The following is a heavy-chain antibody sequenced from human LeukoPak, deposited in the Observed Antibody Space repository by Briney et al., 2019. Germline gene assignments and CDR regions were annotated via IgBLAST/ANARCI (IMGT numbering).Heavy chain of an antibody. CDR3: ARDAPESDYGDYWYAFDI. V-gene: IGHV1-2*02. D-gene: IGHD4-17*01. J-gene: IGHJ3*02. CDR2: INPNSGGT. CDR1: GYTFTGYY. Sequence: ASVKVSCKASGYTFTGYYMHWVRQAPGQGLEWMGWINPNSGGTNYAQKFQGRVTMTRDTSISTAYMELSRLRSDDTAVYYCARDAPESDYGDYWYAFDIWGQGTMVTVSS.